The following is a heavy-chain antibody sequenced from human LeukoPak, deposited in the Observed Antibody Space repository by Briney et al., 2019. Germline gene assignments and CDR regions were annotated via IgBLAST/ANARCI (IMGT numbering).Heavy chain of an antibody. CDR3: ARDREHAFDI. CDR2: IGTSNTK. J-gene: IGHJ3*02. V-gene: IGHV3-48*01. Sequence: GGSLRLSCAASGFTFSSYNMNWVRQAPGKGLEWVSYIGTSNTKYYADSVKGRFTTSRDNGKNSVYLQMNSLRAEDTAVYYCARDREHAFDIWGQGTMVTVSS. CDR1: GFTFSSYN. D-gene: IGHD1-26*01.